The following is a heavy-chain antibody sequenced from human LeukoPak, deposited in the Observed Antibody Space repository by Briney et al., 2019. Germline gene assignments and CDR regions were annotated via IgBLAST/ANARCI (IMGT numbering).Heavy chain of an antibody. Sequence: ASVKVSCKASGYTFTTYGISWVRQAPGQGLEWMGWIRPYNGNTKYAQKFQDRVTMTTDTSTSTAYMELRSLRSDDTALYYCTREADGSCILTGYWKHWGQGTLVTVSS. CDR3: TREADGSCILTGYWKH. CDR2: IRPYNGNT. D-gene: IGHD3-9*01. J-gene: IGHJ4*02. CDR1: GYTFTTYG. V-gene: IGHV1-18*01.